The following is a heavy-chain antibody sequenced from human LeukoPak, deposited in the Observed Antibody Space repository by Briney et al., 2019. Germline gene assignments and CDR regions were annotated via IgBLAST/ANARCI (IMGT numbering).Heavy chain of an antibody. CDR3: TTGIAAAGTSY. CDR2: IKSKTDGGTT. Sequence: GGSLRLSCEASGFTFNTYSMNWARQAPGKGLEWVGRIKSKTDGGTTDYAAPVKGRFTISRDDSKNTLYLQMNSLKTEDTAVYYCTTGIAAAGTSYWGQGTLVTVSS. D-gene: IGHD6-13*01. CDR1: GFTFNTYS. J-gene: IGHJ4*02. V-gene: IGHV3-15*01.